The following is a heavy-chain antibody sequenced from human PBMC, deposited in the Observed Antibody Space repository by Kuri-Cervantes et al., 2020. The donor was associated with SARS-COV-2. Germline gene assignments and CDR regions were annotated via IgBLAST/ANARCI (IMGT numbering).Heavy chain of an antibody. J-gene: IGHJ4*02. V-gene: IGHV4-38-2*01. CDR3: VRRSGYCSSTSCYFFDF. Sequence: SQTLSLTCGVSGYSISSGYYWGWTRQPPGKGLEGVGSIYHRGSTYYNPSLKRRVPISVDTSKNQFSLTQCTVTAADTAVYYCVRRSGYCSSTSCYFFDFWGQGTLVTVSS. CDR1: GYSISSGYY. CDR2: IYHRGST. D-gene: IGHD2-2*01.